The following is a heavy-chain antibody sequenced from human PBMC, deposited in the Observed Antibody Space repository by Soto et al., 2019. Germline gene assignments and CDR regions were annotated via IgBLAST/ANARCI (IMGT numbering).Heavy chain of an antibody. CDR2: IRSKANSYAT. D-gene: IGHD2-21*01. CDR1: GFTFSGSA. Sequence: GGSLRLSCAASGFTFSGSAMHWVRQASGKGLEWVGRIRSKANSYATAYAASVKGRFTISRDDSKNTAYLQMYSLKTEDTAVYYCTTPHKVDGMDVWGQGTTVTVSS. CDR3: TTPHKVDGMDV. J-gene: IGHJ6*02. V-gene: IGHV3-73*01.